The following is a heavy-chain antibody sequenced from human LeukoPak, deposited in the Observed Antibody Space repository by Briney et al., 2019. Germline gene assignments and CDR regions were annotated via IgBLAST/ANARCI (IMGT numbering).Heavy chain of an antibody. J-gene: IGHJ4*02. V-gene: IGHV3-30*02. Sequence: GGSLRLSCAASGFTFSSYGMHWVRQAPGKGLEWVAFIRYDGSNKYYADSVKGRFTISRDNSKNTLYLQMNSLRAEDTAVYYCAKGAHYYGSGSPIDYWGQGTLVTVSS. CDR3: AKGAHYYGSGSPIDY. CDR2: IRYDGSNK. D-gene: IGHD3-10*01. CDR1: GFTFSSYG.